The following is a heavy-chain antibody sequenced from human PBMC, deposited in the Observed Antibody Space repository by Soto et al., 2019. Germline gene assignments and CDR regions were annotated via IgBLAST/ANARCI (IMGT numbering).Heavy chain of an antibody. Sequence: EVQLLQSGGGLVQPGGSLRLSCAMSGFSFSNYDLSWVRQAPGKGLEYVSAINNNGDFTFYIDSVKGRITTSRDNSKKTLYLQMNSLSAEDTAIYYCATHYTTLLDYWGQGTLVTVSS. D-gene: IGHD1-26*01. V-gene: IGHV3-23*01. J-gene: IGHJ4*02. CDR1: GFSFSNYD. CDR3: ATHYTTLLDY. CDR2: INNNGDFT.